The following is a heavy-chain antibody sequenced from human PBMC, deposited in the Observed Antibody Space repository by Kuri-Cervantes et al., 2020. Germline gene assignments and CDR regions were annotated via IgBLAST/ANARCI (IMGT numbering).Heavy chain of an antibody. Sequence: SETLSLTCAVSGGSISSGGYSWSWIRQPPGKGLEWIGYIYHSGSTYYNPSLKSRVTISVDRSKNQFSLKLSSVTAADTAVYYCARGPWFGDKVSQHYYYGMDVWGQGTTVTGSS. CDR3: ARGPWFGDKVSQHYYYGMDV. CDR1: GGSISSGGYS. CDR2: IYHSGST. V-gene: IGHV4-30-2*01. J-gene: IGHJ6*02. D-gene: IGHD3-10*01.